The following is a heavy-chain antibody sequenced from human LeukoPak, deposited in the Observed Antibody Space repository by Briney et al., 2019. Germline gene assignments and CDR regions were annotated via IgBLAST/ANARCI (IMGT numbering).Heavy chain of an antibody. V-gene: IGHV4-34*01. CDR1: GGSFSGYY. CDR2: INHGGTT. Sequence: SETLSLTCAVYGGSFSGYYWSWIPQPPGKGLEWMGEINHGGTTNYHPSLKSRVTISVDTPTTQFSLKLSSVTAADPAVYHCARSFGLLDGNWGEKTRVTV. J-gene: IGHJ4*02. CDR3: ARSFGLLDGN. D-gene: IGHD3/OR15-3a*01.